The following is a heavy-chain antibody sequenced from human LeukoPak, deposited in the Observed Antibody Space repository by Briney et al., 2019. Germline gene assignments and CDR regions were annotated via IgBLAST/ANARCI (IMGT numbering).Heavy chain of an antibody. J-gene: IGHJ5*02. CDR2: FSSRSDYI. V-gene: IGHV3-21*01. Sequence: GRSLRLSCAASGSSFTYYTMNWVRQAPGKGLEWVSSFSSRSDYIYYADSVKGRFTISRDNAKNSLYLQMNSLRAEDTAVYYCARDLDSRKYNWFDPWGQGTLVTVSS. CDR3: ARDLDSRKYNWFDP. D-gene: IGHD1-14*01. CDR1: GSSFTYYT.